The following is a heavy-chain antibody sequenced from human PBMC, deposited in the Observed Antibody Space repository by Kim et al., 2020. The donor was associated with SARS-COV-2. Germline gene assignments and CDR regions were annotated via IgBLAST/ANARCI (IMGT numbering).Heavy chain of an antibody. Sequence: ASVKVSFKASGYTFTSYAMNWVRQAPGQGLEWMGWINTNTGNPTYAQGFTGRFVFSLDTSVSTAYLQISSLKAEDTAVYYCARDSWVGTRRGYSGYDLNYWGQGTLVTVSS. CDR1: GYTFTSYA. CDR2: INTNTGNP. CDR3: ARDSWVGTRRGYSGYDLNY. V-gene: IGHV7-4-1*02. J-gene: IGHJ4*02. D-gene: IGHD5-12*01.